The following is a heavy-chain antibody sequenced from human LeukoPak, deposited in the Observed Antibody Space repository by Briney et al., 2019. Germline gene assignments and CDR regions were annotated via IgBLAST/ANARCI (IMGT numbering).Heavy chain of an antibody. CDR2: VYNSGST. J-gene: IGHJ4*02. Sequence: SGTLSLTCTVSGRSMTSYYWSWIPQPPGKGREWIGYVYNSGSTHYNPSLKSRVNISVDTSKTQFSFNLSSVTAADTAVYYCARHVSGGYFDYWGQGARVTVSS. CDR1: GRSMTSYY. CDR3: ARHVSGGYFDY. D-gene: IGHD2-15*01. V-gene: IGHV4-59*08.